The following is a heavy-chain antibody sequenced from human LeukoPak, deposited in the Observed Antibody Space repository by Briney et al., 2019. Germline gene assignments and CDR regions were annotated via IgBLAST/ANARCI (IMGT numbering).Heavy chain of an antibody. J-gene: IGHJ4*02. CDR2: IYYSGST. D-gene: IGHD3-10*01. V-gene: IGHV4-39*01. CDR1: GGSISSISYY. Sequence: ASETLSLTCTVSGGSISSISYYWGWIRQPPGKGLEWIGTIYYSGSTYHSPSLKSRVTISGDTSKNQISLKLSSVTAADTAVYYCARHSEYYSGSGSASGYFDYWGQGTLVIVSS. CDR3: ARHSEYYSGSGSASGYFDY.